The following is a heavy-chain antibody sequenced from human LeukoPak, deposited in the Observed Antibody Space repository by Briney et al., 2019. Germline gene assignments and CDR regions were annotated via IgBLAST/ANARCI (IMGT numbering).Heavy chain of an antibody. CDR2: MNPNSGNT. D-gene: IGHD3-10*01. V-gene: IGHV1-8*01. Sequence: GASVKVSCKASGYTFTSYDINWVRQATGQGLEWMGWMNPNSGNTGYAQKFQGRVTMTRNTSISTAYMELSSLRSEDTAVYYCARRALWSNYYYYGMDVWGQGTTVTVSS. CDR3: ARRALWSNYYYYGMDV. CDR1: GYTFTSYD. J-gene: IGHJ6*02.